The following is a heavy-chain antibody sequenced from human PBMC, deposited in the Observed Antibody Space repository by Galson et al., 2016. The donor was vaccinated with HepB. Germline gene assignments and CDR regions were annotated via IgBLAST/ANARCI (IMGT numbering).Heavy chain of an antibody. CDR3: AKAYGYGYNPYYYGLAV. CDR1: VFTFSDYA. Sequence: SLRLSCAASVFTFSDYAMHWVRQAPGKGLEWVAVISYDGKSKYYADSVQGPFTISRDNSKNTLYLQLNSLRAEDMAVYYCAKAYGYGYNPYYYGLAVWGLGTTVTVSS. D-gene: IGHD5-24*01. V-gene: IGHV3-30*18. J-gene: IGHJ6*02. CDR2: ISYDGKSK.